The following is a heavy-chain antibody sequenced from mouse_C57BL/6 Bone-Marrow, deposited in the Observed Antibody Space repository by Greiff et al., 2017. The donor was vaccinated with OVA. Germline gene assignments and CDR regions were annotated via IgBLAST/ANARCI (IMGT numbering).Heavy chain of an antibody. V-gene: IGHV5-6*02. Sequence: EVKLVESGGDLVKPGGSLKLSCAASGFTFSSYGMSWVRQTPDKRLEWVATISSGGSYTYYPDSVKGRFTISRDNAKNTLYLQMSSLKSDDSAMFYCARRITLYYFDSWGQGTALTVSS. CDR2: ISSGGSYT. CDR1: GFTFSSYG. J-gene: IGHJ2*01. CDR3: ARRITLYYFDS.